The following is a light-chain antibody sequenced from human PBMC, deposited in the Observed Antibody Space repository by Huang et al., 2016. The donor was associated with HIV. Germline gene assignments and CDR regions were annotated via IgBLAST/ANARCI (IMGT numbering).Light chain of an antibody. CDR3: QQYFRTPYT. CDR2: CTA. Sequence: DIQMTQSPSSLSASIGGRVCITCRASHLFTHALAWYQQKPGEAPRRLLYCTARFESGVPSRFSGSGSGTDYTLTISSLQPEDFATYYCQQYFRTPYTFGQGTRLEIK. J-gene: IGKJ2*01. V-gene: IGKV1-NL1*01. CDR1: HLFTHA.